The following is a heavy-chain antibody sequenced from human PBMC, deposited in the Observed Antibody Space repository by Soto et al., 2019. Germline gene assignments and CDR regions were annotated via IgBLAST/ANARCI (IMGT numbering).Heavy chain of an antibody. CDR3: ARQLGLWQPLDY. J-gene: IGHJ4*02. D-gene: IGHD1-1*01. Sequence: SETLSLTCSVSGGSMRDYYWGWIRQSPGKGPEWIGYIYYSGNTNYNPHLKSRVTISVDMPKSLFSLKLNSVTAADTAVYYCARQLGLWQPLDYWGRGPLVTVSS. CDR1: GGSMRDYY. V-gene: IGHV4-59*01. CDR2: IYYSGNT.